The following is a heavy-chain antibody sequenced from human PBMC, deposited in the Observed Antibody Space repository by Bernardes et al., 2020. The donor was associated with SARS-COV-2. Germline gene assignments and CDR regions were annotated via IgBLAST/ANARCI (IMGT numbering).Heavy chain of an antibody. Sequence: SETLSLTCSVSGGSISSYYWSWIRQPPGKGLEWIGHIYYSGNTNYNPSLKSRVTVSVDTSKNQFFLKLSSVTAADTAVYYCSGQRADYDFWSGYYRRGNWFDPWGQGTLVTVSS. D-gene: IGHD3-3*01. J-gene: IGHJ5*02. CDR1: GGSISSYY. CDR3: SGQRADYDFWSGYYRRGNWFDP. V-gene: IGHV4-59*08. CDR2: IYYSGNT.